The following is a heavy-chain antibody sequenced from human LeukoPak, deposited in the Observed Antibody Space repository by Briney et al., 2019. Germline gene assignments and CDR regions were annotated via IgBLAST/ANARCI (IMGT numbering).Heavy chain of an antibody. J-gene: IGHJ4*02. V-gene: IGHV3-53*01. Sequence: PGGSLRLSCAASGFTVSTNYMSWVRQAPGKGLEWVSVIYSGGNTYYADSVKGRFTISRDDSKNTLYLQMNSLRAEDTAVYYRARDTDFDNWGQGTLVTVSS. CDR1: GFTVSTNY. CDR3: ARDTDFDN. CDR2: IYSGGNT.